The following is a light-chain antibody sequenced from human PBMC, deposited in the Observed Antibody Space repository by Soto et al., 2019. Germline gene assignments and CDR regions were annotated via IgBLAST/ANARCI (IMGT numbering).Light chain of an antibody. J-gene: IGKJ4*01. V-gene: IGKV3-20*01. Sequence: IVLTQSPGTLSLSPGERATLSCRASQSLSSIYLAWYQQKPGQAPRLLIYRASIRATGIPDRFTGSGSGTDFTLTISRLEPEDFAVYYCQQYGSSPLTFGGGTKVDIK. CDR3: QQYGSSPLT. CDR1: QSLSSIY. CDR2: RAS.